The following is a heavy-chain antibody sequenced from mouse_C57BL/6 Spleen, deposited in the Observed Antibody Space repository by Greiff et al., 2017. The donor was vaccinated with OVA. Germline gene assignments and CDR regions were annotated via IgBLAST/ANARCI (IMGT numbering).Heavy chain of an antibody. Sequence: LVESGPELVKPGASVKISCKASGYAFSSSWMNWVKQRPGKGLEWIGRIYPGDGDTNYNGKFKGKATLTADKSSSTAYMQLSSLTSEDSAVYFCARDYDYDKGGMDYWGQGTSVTVSS. J-gene: IGHJ4*01. CDR2: IYPGDGDT. CDR3: ARDYDYDKGGMDY. V-gene: IGHV1-82*01. CDR1: GYAFSSSW. D-gene: IGHD2-4*01.